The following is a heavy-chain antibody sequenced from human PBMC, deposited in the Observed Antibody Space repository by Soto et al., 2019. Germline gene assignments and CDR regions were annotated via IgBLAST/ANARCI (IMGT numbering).Heavy chain of an antibody. CDR1: GFTFSSYS. V-gene: IGHV3-21*01. J-gene: IGHJ4*02. CDR3: ARDLGYCSSTSCYEFDY. CDR2: ISSSSSYI. D-gene: IGHD2-2*01. Sequence: PGGSLRLSCAASGFTFSSYSMNWVRQAPGKGLEWVSSISSSSSYIYYADSVKGRFTISRDNAKNSLYLQMNSLRAEDTAVYYCARDLGYCSSTSCYEFDYWGQGTLVTVSS.